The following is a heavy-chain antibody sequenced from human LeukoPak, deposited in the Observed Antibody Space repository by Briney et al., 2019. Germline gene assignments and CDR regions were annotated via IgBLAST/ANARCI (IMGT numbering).Heavy chain of an antibody. D-gene: IGHD6-6*01. CDR3: ARETPEYSSSPYYYYGMDV. CDR1: GYTFTSYG. CDR2: INPNSGGT. Sequence: ASVKVSCKASGYTFTSYGISWVRQAPGQGLEWMGWINPNSGGTNYAQKFQGRVTMTRDTSISTAYMELSRLRSDDTAVYYCARETPEYSSSPYYYYGMDVWGQGTTVTVSS. J-gene: IGHJ6*02. V-gene: IGHV1-2*02.